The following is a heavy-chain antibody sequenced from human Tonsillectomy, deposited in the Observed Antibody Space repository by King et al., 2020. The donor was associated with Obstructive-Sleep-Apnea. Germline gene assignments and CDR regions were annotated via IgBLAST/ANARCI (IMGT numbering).Heavy chain of an antibody. CDR1: GFTVSSNY. D-gene: IGHD3-10*01. Sequence: VQLVESGGGLVQPGGSLRLSCAASGFTVSSNYMSWVRQAPGTGLEWVSIIYSGNSTYYADSVKGRFTISRHNSKNTLYLQVNSLRAEDTAVYYCARAAYYYGSRYFDYWGQGTLVTVSS. J-gene: IGHJ4*02. CDR3: ARAAYYYGSRYFDY. CDR2: IYSGNST. V-gene: IGHV3-53*04.